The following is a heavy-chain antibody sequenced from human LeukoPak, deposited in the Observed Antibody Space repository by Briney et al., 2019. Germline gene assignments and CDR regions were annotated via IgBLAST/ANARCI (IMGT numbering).Heavy chain of an antibody. CDR1: GGTFSSYA. Sequence: GASVKVSCKASGGTFSSYAISWVRQAPGQGLEWMGRIIPILGIANYAQKFQGRVTITADESTSTAYMELSSLRSEDTAVYYCARGSWENYYYYYMDVWGKGTTVTVSS. V-gene: IGHV1-69*04. CDR3: ARGSWENYYYYYMDV. J-gene: IGHJ6*03. D-gene: IGHD6-13*01. CDR2: IIPILGIA.